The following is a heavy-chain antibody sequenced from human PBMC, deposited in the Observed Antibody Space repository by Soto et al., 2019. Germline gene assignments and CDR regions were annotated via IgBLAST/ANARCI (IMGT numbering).Heavy chain of an antibody. V-gene: IGHV1-3*01. D-gene: IGHD2-15*01. J-gene: IGHJ4*02. CDR3: ARGPGGPDGPGDY. Sequence: QVQLVQSGAEVKKPGASVKVSCKASGYTFTSYAMHWVRQAPGQRLEWMGWINAGNGNTKYSQKFQGRVTITRDTSASTDHMELSSLRSEDTGVYYCARGPGGPDGPGDYWGQGTLVTGSS. CDR1: GYTFTSYA. CDR2: INAGNGNT.